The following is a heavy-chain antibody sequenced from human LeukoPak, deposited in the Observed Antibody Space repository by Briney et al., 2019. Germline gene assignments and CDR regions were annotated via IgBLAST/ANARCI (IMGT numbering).Heavy chain of an antibody. J-gene: IGHJ3*02. CDR2: IYYSGST. CDR3: ARESRARAFDI. Sequence: SETLSLTCTVSGVSISSSNYYWGWIRQPPGKGLEWIGSIYYSGSTYYNPSLKSRVTISVDTSKNQFSLKLSSVTAADTAVYYCARESRARAFDIWGQGTMVTVSS. D-gene: IGHD3-10*01. CDR1: GVSISSSNYY. V-gene: IGHV4-39*02.